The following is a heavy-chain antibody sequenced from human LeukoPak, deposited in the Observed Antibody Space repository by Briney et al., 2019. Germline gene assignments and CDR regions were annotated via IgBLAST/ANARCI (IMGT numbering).Heavy chain of an antibody. CDR3: ARGNSDRFPPYMDY. V-gene: IGHV4-38-2*02. Sequence: SETLSLTCTVSGYSISSGNYWGWIRQSPGRGLEWIGTIYHSGSTYYNPSLKSRVTISVDTSKNQISLRLSSVTAADTAIYYCARGNSDRFPPYMDYWGQGILVIVSS. D-gene: IGHD2-21*01. CDR2: IYHSGST. CDR1: GYSISSGNY. J-gene: IGHJ4*02.